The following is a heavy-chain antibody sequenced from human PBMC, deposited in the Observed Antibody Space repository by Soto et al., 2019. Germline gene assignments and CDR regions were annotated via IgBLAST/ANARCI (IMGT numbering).Heavy chain of an antibody. CDR2: IVPITGMT. V-gene: IGHV1-69*02. Sequence: QVQLVQSGAEVKKPGSSVRVSCTPSGGTFNSYTISWVRQAPGQGLEWMGRIVPITGMTRYAQKFQGRLTITAVTSTTTAYLELSSLTSEDSAVYFCSRGVASLVDSWGQGTQVTVSS. CDR1: GGTFNSYT. CDR3: SRGVASLVDS. D-gene: IGHD2-15*01. J-gene: IGHJ4*02.